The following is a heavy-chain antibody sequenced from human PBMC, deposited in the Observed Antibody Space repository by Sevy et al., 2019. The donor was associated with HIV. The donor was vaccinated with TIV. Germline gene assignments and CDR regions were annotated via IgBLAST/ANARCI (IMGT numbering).Heavy chain of an antibody. J-gene: IGHJ4*02. CDR2: VSAHSGDT. Sequence: ASVKVSCKASGYTFTSYRITWVRQAPGQGLEWMGWVSAHSGDTNYAQKLQGRVTMTTDTSTSTAYMELRTLRSDDTAVYYCARAYCSGGSCYSLAYWGQGTLVTVSS. CDR3: ARAYCSGGSCYSLAY. D-gene: IGHD2-15*01. V-gene: IGHV1-18*01. CDR1: GYTFTSYR.